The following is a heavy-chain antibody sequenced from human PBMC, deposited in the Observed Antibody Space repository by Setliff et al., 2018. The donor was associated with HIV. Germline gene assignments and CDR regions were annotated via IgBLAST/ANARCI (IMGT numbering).Heavy chain of an antibody. CDR1: GFTLSPYG. J-gene: IGHJ3*02. Sequence: LRLSCAASGFTLSPYGMHWVRQAPGKGLEWVAVIWYDGSNKYYADSVKGRFTISRDNSKNTLYLQMSSLRAEDTAVYYCAKDGLEWLAPDGFDIWGLGTMVTVSS. CDR2: IWYDGSNK. D-gene: IGHD3-3*01. V-gene: IGHV3-33*06. CDR3: AKDGLEWLAPDGFDI.